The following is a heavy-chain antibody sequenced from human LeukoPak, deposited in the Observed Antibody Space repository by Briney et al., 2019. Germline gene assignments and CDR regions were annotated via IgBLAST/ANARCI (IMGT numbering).Heavy chain of an antibody. CDR1: GFTFSTYD. CDR2: ISGSGGSI. CDR3: AKDPDYGKSWYFDL. D-gene: IGHD4-17*01. V-gene: IGHV3-23*01. J-gene: IGHJ2*01. Sequence: PGGSLRLSCAASGFTFSTYDMTWVRQAPGKGLKWFSTISGSGGSIYYADSVKGRFTISRDNSKNTLYLQMNSLRAEDTAVYYCAKDPDYGKSWYFDLWGRGTLVAVSS.